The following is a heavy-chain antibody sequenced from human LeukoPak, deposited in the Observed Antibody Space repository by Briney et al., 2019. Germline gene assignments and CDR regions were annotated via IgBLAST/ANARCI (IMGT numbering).Heavy chain of an antibody. CDR3: ARYGDYNYYYYYGMDV. V-gene: IGHV4-30-2*02. J-gene: IGHJ6*02. Sequence: PSQTLSLTCTVSGGSISSGGYYWSWIRQPPGKGLEWIGYIYHSGSTYYNPSLKSRVTISVDRSKNQFSLKLSSVTAADTAVYYCARYGDYNYYYYYGMDVWGQGTTVTVSS. CDR1: GGSISSGGYY. D-gene: IGHD4-17*01. CDR2: IYHSGST.